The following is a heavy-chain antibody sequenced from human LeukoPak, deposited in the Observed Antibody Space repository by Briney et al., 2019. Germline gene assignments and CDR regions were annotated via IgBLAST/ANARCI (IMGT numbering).Heavy chain of an antibody. CDR3: ARGQYYYDSSGSPDY. Sequence: SETLSLTCTVSGYSISNDYYWGWIRQSPGKGLEWIGSIYYSGSTYYNPSLKSRVTISVDTSKNQFSLKLSSVTAADTAVYYCARGQYYYDSSGSPDYWGQGTLVTVSS. V-gene: IGHV4-38-2*02. D-gene: IGHD3-22*01. CDR2: IYYSGST. CDR1: GYSISNDYY. J-gene: IGHJ4*02.